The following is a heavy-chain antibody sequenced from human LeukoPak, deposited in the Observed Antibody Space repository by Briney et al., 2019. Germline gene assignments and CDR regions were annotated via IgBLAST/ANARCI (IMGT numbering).Heavy chain of an antibody. V-gene: IGHV4-61*02. CDR1: GGPISSGSDY. Sequence: SQTLSLTCTVSGGPISSGSDYWGWVRQPAGRGLECIGRLYTSATTNYNPSLKSRVIISVDTSKNQFSLKLSSVPAADTAVYYCARVLSGSYFQHWGQGTLVTVSS. CDR3: ARVLSGSYFQH. D-gene: IGHD1-26*01. CDR2: LYTSATT. J-gene: IGHJ1*01.